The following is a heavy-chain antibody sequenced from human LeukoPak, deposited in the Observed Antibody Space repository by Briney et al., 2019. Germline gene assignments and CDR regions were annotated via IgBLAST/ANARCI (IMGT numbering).Heavy chain of an antibody. J-gene: IGHJ4*02. CDR2: INHSGST. Sequence: SETLSLTCAVYGGSFSGYYWSWIRQPPGKGLEWIGEINHSGSTNYNPSLKSRVTISVDTSKNQFSLKLSSVTAADTAVYYCARGTVTTVDYWGQGTLVTVSS. V-gene: IGHV4-34*01. CDR1: GGSFSGYY. CDR3: ARGTVTTVDY. D-gene: IGHD4-17*01.